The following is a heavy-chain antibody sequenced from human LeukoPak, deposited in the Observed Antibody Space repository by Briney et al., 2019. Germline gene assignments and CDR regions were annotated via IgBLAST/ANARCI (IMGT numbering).Heavy chain of an antibody. J-gene: IGHJ4*02. D-gene: IGHD2-21*01. CDR3: AKDRGESVAASLR. V-gene: IGHV3-23*01. Sequence: PGGSLRLSCAASGFTFSSSAMSWVRQAPGKGLEWVSTISGSGGSTYYADSVKGQFTISRDNSKNTMYLQMNSLRAEDTAVYYCAKDRGESVAASLRWGRGTLVTVSS. CDR1: GFTFSSSA. CDR2: ISGSGGST.